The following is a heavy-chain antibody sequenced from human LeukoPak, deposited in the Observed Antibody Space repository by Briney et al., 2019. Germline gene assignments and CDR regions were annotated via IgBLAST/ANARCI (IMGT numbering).Heavy chain of an antibody. V-gene: IGHV3-9*01. CDR2: ISWNSGSI. CDR1: GFTIDDYA. D-gene: IGHD3-22*01. J-gene: IGHJ3*02. CDR3: AKDNYYDSSGSGSAFDI. Sequence: GGSLRLSCAASGFTIDDYAMHWVRQAPGKGLEWVSSISWNSGSIGYADSVKGRFTISRDNAKNSLYLQMNSLRAEETALYYCAKDNYYDSSGSGSAFDIWGQGTMVTVSS.